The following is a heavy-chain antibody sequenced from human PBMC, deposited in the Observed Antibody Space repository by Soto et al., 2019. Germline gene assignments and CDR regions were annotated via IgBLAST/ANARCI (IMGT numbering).Heavy chain of an antibody. CDR3: ARGRVNKYLPAFDY. Sequence: QVQLVQSGAEVKKPGSSVKVSCKASGGTFISYAISWVRQAPGRGLEWMGGIIPVFGTANYTQKFQGRVTITADESASTAYIDLSSLRSEYKALYYCARGRVNKYLPAFDYRGQETLVTVSS. V-gene: IGHV1-69*01. J-gene: IGHJ4*02. CDR1: GGTFISYA. CDR2: IIPVFGTA. D-gene: IGHD3-9*01.